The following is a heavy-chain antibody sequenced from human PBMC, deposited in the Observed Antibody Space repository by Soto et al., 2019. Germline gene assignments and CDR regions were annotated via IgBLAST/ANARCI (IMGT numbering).Heavy chain of an antibody. V-gene: IGHV5-10-1*01. CDR1: GYSFAGYW. J-gene: IGHJ4*02. D-gene: IGHD3-22*01. Sequence: GESLKISCKGSGYSFAGYWITWVRQKPGKGLEWMGRIDPSDSQTYYSPSFRGHITISATKSITTVFLQWSSLRASDTAMYYCARQIYDSDTGPNFQYYFDSWGQGTPVTVSS. CDR3: ARQIYDSDTGPNFQYYFDS. CDR2: IDPSDSQT.